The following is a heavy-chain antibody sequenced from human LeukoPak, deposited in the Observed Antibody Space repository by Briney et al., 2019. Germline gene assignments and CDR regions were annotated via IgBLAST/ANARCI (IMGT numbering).Heavy chain of an antibody. CDR3: ASPYCTNGVCYSQNSLNRGSVSELDY. D-gene: IGHD2-8*01. Sequence: SVKVSCKASGGTFSSYAISWVRQAPGQGLEWMGRIIPIFGTANYAQKFQGRVTITTDESTSTAYMELSSLRSEDTAVYYCASPYCTNGVCYSQNSLNRGSVSELDYWGQGTLVTVSS. J-gene: IGHJ4*02. CDR1: GGTFSSYA. V-gene: IGHV1-69*05. CDR2: IIPIFGTA.